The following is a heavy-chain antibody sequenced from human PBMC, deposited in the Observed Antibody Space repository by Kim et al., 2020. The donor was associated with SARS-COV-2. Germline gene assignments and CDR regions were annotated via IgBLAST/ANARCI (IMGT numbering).Heavy chain of an antibody. D-gene: IGHD4-17*01. J-gene: IGHJ4*02. Sequence: SETLSLTCTVSGASINSGAYYWSWIRQYPGKGLEWIGYIQDSGTTNYNPSLKSRITISVDTSKNHFSLEMTSVTSADTAMYFCARDDGYGFDHWGQGALV. V-gene: IGHV4-31*03. CDR1: GASINSGAYY. CDR2: IQDSGTT. CDR3: ARDDGYGFDH.